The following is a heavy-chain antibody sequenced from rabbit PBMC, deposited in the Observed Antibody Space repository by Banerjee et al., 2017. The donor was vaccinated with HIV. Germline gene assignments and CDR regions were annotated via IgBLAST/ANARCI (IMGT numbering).Heavy chain of an antibody. CDR3: ASSAASSGWNFGL. CDR2: INTSSGNT. Sequence: QEQLEESGGDLVKPEGSLTLTCTASGFSFGNKYVMCWVRQAPGKGLEWIACINTSSGNTVYATWAKGRFTISKTSSTTVTLQMTSLTAADTATYFCASSAASSGWNFGLWGQGTLVTVS. J-gene: IGHJ3*01. CDR1: GFSFGNKYV. V-gene: IGHV1S45*01. D-gene: IGHD4-1*01.